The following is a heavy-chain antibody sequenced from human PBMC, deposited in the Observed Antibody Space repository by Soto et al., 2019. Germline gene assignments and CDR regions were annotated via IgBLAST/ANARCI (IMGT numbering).Heavy chain of an antibody. V-gene: IGHV3-30*03. CDR1: GLTFSSSA. CDR3: GAETKSYFYGMDV. CDR2: ISYDGSNK. J-gene: IGHJ6*02. Sequence: QVQLVESGGGVVQPGRSLRLSCAASGLTFSSSAMHWVRQAPGKGLEWVAIISYDGSNKYYVDSVKGRVNISRDNSKNTLDLQMNTLREEDAAVYYCGAETKSYFYGMDVWGQGTTVTVS.